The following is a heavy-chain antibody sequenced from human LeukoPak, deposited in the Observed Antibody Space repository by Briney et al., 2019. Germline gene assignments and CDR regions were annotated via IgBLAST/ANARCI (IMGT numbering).Heavy chain of an antibody. CDR2: INPDTGGT. CDR1: GYTFVDYY. V-gene: IGHV1-2*02. CDR3: AKHGDYAL. J-gene: IGHJ4*02. Sequence: ASVKVSCKASGYTFVDYYIHWVRQAPGQGLEWMGWINPDTGGTNYAQSFRGRVIMTRDTSISTAYMELRSLRSDDTAVYYCAKHGDYALWGQGTLVTVSS. D-gene: IGHD4-17*01.